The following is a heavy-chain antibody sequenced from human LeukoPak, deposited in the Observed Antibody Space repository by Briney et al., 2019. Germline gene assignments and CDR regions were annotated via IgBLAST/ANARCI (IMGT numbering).Heavy chain of an antibody. V-gene: IGHV3-7*01. CDR3: ARSGLYQKWTDVDAFDI. CDR2: IKQDGSEK. CDR1: GFTFSDYY. D-gene: IGHD2-2*01. Sequence: GGSLRLSCAASGFTFSDYYMSWIRQAPGKGLEWVANIKQDGSEKYYVDSVKGRFTISRDNAKNSLYLQMNSVRAEDTAVYYCARSGLYQKWTDVDAFDIWGQGTMVTVSS. J-gene: IGHJ3*02.